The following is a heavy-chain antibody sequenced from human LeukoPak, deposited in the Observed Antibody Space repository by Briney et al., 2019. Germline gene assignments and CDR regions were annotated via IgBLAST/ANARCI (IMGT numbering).Heavy chain of an antibody. V-gene: IGHV3-7*01. Sequence: GGSLRLSCATSGFTFSSYWMGWVRQAPGQGLEWVANIKQTGSEKYYVDSVKGRFTISRDDAKNSLYLQMNSLRVEDTAVYYCARTGHSSGWSAYFDYWGQGTLVTVSS. J-gene: IGHJ4*02. CDR1: GFTFSSYW. CDR2: IKQTGSEK. CDR3: ARTGHSSGWSAYFDY. D-gene: IGHD6-19*01.